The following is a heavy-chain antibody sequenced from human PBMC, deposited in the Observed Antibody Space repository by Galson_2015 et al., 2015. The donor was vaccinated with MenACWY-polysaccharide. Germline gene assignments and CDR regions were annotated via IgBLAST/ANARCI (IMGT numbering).Heavy chain of an antibody. CDR2: MNPNSGNT. V-gene: IGHV1-8*01. CDR1: GYNFSSYD. J-gene: IGHJ5*02. D-gene: IGHD3-3*02. Sequence: SVKVSCKASGYNFSSYDINWVRQASGQGLEWMGWMNPNSGNTGYAQRFQGRVAMTRDTATSTAYMELRMLRYDDTAVYYCTRIMSRIRAFVDAWGQGTLFSFS. CDR3: TRIMSRIRAFVDA.